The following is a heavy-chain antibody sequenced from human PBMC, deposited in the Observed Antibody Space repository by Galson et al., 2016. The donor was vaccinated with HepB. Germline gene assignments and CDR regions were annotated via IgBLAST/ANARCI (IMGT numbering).Heavy chain of an antibody. CDR3: VTYYAGSAGRGY. Sequence: TLSLTCTVSGGSISSGSFHWSWVRQPAGQGLEWIGQMHTSGSSTYNPSLKSRASISVDSSNNQFSLNLNSLTAADTAVYFCVTYYAGSAGRGYWGHGTLVTVSS. D-gene: IGHD3-10*01. J-gene: IGHJ4*01. CDR2: MHTSGSS. V-gene: IGHV4-61*09. CDR1: GGSISSGSFH.